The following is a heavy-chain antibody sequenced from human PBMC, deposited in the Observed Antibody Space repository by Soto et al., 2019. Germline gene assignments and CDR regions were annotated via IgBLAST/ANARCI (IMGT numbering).Heavy chain of an antibody. Sequence: EVQLVESGGGLVHPGRSLRLSCAASGFTFDDYAMHWVRQAPGKGLEWVSGISWNSGSIGYADSVKGRFTISRDNAKNSLYLQMNSLRAEDTALYYCAKRSAAGAFDYWGQGTLVTVSS. D-gene: IGHD6-13*01. V-gene: IGHV3-9*01. CDR1: GFTFDDYA. CDR3: AKRSAAGAFDY. J-gene: IGHJ4*02. CDR2: ISWNSGSI.